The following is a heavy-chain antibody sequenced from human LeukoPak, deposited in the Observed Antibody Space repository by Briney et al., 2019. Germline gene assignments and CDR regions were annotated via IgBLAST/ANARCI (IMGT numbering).Heavy chain of an antibody. CDR2: IKSKTDGGTT. Sequence: GGSLRLSCAASGFTFSNAWMSWVRQAPGKGLEWVGRIKSKTDGGTTDYAAPVKGRFTISRDDSKNTLYLQMNSLKTEDTAVYYCTTSTYCSGGSCYFDYYYGMDVWGKGTTVTVSS. CDR3: TTSTYCSGGSCYFDYYYGMDV. D-gene: IGHD2-15*01. J-gene: IGHJ6*04. V-gene: IGHV3-15*01. CDR1: GFTFSNAW.